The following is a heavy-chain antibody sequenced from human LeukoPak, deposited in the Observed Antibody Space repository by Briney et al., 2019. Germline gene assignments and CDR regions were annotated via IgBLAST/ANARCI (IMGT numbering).Heavy chain of an antibody. CDR3: ARGRVHDY. CDR2: ISSSSNAI. Sequence: GGSLRLSCAASGFTSSGYSMNWVRQAPGKGLEWLSYISSSSNAIHYADSVKGRFTISRDKTKNSLYLQMNSLRDEDTAVYYCARGRVHDYWGQGTLVTVST. J-gene: IGHJ4*02. D-gene: IGHD4/OR15-4a*01. CDR1: GFTSSGYS. V-gene: IGHV3-48*02.